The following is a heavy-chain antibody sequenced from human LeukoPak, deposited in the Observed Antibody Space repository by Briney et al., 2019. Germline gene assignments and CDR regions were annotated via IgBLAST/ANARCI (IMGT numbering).Heavy chain of an antibody. D-gene: IGHD3-16*01. Sequence: PSETLSLTCTVSGGSITRSSYYWGWIRQPPGKGLEYVGSFYYGGATYYNPSLKSRVTMSVDTSKNQFSLNLNSVTAADTAVYYCAALQVGLALGGSWGQGTLVTVSS. V-gene: IGHV4-39*01. CDR2: FYYGGAT. J-gene: IGHJ5*02. CDR3: AALQVGLALGGS. CDR1: GGSITRSSYY.